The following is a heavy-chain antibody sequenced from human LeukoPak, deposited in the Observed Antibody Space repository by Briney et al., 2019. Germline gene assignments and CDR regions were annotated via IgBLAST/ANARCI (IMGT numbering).Heavy chain of an antibody. V-gene: IGHV1-8*03. CDR1: GYTFTSYD. CDR2: MNPNNGNT. D-gene: IGHD2-8*01. CDR3: ARTNLDCKNGVCYDY. Sequence: ASVKASCKASGYTFTSYDINWVRQATGQGLEWMGWMNPNNGNTGFAQKFQGRVTITRNTSISTAYMELSSLTFEDTAVYYCARTNLDCKNGVCYDYWGQGTPVTVSS. J-gene: IGHJ4*02.